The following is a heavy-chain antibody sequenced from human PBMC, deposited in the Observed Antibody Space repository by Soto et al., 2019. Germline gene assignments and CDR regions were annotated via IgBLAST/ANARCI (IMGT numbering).Heavy chain of an antibody. D-gene: IGHD2-15*01. CDR1: GFRFSDYY. J-gene: IGHJ6*02. CDR2: INSRGSTI. Sequence: GWALGLACADSGFRFSDYYMTWIRQAPGKGLEWVSYINSRGSTIYQADSVRGRFTVSRDNAKNSLYLQMNSLRVEDTAVYFCARARPDIVMVVGETPGYYGMDVWGQGTTVTVSS. V-gene: IGHV3-11*01. CDR3: ARARPDIVMVVGETPGYYGMDV.